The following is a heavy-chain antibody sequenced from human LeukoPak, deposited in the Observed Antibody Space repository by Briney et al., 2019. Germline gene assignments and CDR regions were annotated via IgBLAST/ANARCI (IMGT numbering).Heavy chain of an antibody. CDR3: ARKGDVDTAMAGEFDY. J-gene: IGHJ4*02. CDR2: INHSGST. Sequence: SETLSLTCAVYGGSFSGYYWSWIRQPPGKGPEWIGEINHSGSTNYNPSLKSRVTISVDTSKNQFSLKLSSVTAADTAVYYCARKGDVDTAMAGEFDYWGQGTLVTVSS. V-gene: IGHV4-34*01. CDR1: GGSFSGYY. D-gene: IGHD5-18*01.